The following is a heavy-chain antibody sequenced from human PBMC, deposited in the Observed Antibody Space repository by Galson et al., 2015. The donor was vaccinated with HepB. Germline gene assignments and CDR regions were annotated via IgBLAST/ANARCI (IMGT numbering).Heavy chain of an antibody. CDR3: ARVPVMGGAFDI. CDR1: GGTSNNYG. V-gene: IGHV1-69*13. CDR2: IIPIFETT. J-gene: IGHJ3*02. Sequence: SVKVSCKASGGTSNNYGISWVRQAPGQGLEWMGGIIPIFETTNYAQKFQGRVAITADESTSTAYMELSSLRSEDTAVYYCARVPVMGGAFDIWGQGTMVTVSS. D-gene: IGHD3-16*01.